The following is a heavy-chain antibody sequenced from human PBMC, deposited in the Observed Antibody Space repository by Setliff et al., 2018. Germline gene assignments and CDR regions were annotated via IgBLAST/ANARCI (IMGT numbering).Heavy chain of an antibody. Sequence: NPSETLSLTCTVSGYSISSGYYWGWIRQPPGKGLEWIGNMYHSGSVYYNPSLKSRVTISVDKSKNQFSLKLSSVTAADTAVYYCARFTGTTPYYYGMDVWGQGTTVTVSS. CDR3: ARFTGTTPYYYGMDV. D-gene: IGHD1-7*01. CDR1: GYSISSGYY. V-gene: IGHV4-38-2*02. CDR2: MYHSGSV. J-gene: IGHJ6*02.